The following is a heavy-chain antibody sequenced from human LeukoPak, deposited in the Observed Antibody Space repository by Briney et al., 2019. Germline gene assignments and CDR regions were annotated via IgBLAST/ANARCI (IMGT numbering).Heavy chain of an antibody. CDR3: AIGYSSSWYLDP. J-gene: IGHJ5*02. CDR2: IYSGGRT. CDR1: GITVSSND. D-gene: IGHD6-13*01. Sequence: GGSLRLSCTASGITVSSNDMCWVRQAPGKGLEWISLIYSGGRTDYADSVKGRFTISRDNSKNTLYLQMNSLRAEDTAVYYCAIGYSSSWYLDPWGQGTLVTVSS. V-gene: IGHV3-53*05.